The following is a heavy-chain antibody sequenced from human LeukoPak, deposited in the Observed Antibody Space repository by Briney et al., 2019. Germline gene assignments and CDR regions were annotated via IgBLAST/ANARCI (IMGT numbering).Heavy chain of an antibody. J-gene: IGHJ4*02. D-gene: IGHD3-22*01. Sequence: PGGSLRLSCAVSGFTFSSYGMHWVRQAPGKGLEWVAVIWYDGSNKYYADSVKGRFTISSDNSKNTLYLQMNSLRAEDTAVYYCAKGDYYDSSGYHWGQGTLVTVSS. CDR1: GFTFSSYG. CDR3: AKGDYYDSSGYH. V-gene: IGHV3-30*02. CDR2: IWYDGSNK.